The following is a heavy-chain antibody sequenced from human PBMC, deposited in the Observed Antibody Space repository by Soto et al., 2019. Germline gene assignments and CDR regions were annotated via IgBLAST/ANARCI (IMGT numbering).Heavy chain of an antibody. D-gene: IGHD1-26*01. CDR1: GYTFTNYD. V-gene: IGHV1-8*01. Sequence: ASVKVSCKASGYTFTNYDISWVRQATGQGLEWMGWMNPNSAKTGYAQKFQGRVSMTRDTSINTAYMELSSLRSEDTAIYYCARMATSGTLNWFDPWGQGTLVTVSS. CDR3: ARMATSGTLNWFDP. J-gene: IGHJ5*02. CDR2: MNPNSAKT.